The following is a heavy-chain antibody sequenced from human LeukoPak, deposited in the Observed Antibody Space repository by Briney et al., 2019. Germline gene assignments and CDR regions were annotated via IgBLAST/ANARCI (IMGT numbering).Heavy chain of an antibody. CDR1: GFTFSTYA. CDR3: VRVNYGGNSGYHFDY. D-gene: IGHD4-23*01. V-gene: IGHV3-23*01. J-gene: IGHJ4*02. CDR2: ISGGGDGT. Sequence: PGGSLRLSCAASGFTFSTYAMSWVRQAPGKGLEWVADISGGGDGTHYADSVQGRFTISRDNSKNSVLLQMGSLRAHDTAVYYCVRVNYGGNSGYHFDYWGQGTLVTVSS.